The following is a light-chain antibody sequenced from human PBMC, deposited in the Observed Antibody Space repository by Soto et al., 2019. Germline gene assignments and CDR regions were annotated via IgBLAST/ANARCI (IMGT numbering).Light chain of an antibody. Sequence: EIVMTQSPATLSVSPGERATLSCRASQSVSGNLAWYQQKPGQAPRLLIYGASTRATGIPARFSGSGSGTAFTLTIISLQSEDVAVYYCQQYNNWPPITFGQGTKLETK. J-gene: IGKJ2*01. CDR3: QQYNNWPPIT. CDR1: QSVSGN. V-gene: IGKV3-15*01. CDR2: GAS.